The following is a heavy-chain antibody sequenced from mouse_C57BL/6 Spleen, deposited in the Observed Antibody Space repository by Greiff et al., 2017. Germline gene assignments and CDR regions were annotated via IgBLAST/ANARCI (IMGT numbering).Heavy chain of an antibody. CDR1: GYAFSSSW. Sequence: VKLVESGPELVKPGASVKISCKASGYAFSSSWMNWVKQRPGKGLEWIGRIYPGDGDTNYNGKFKGKATLTADKSSSTAYMQLSSLTSEDSAVYFCARSSRIYYDDLYAMDYWGQGTSVTVSS. CDR2: IYPGDGDT. J-gene: IGHJ4*01. CDR3: ARSSRIYYDDLYAMDY. D-gene: IGHD2-13*01. V-gene: IGHV1-82*01.